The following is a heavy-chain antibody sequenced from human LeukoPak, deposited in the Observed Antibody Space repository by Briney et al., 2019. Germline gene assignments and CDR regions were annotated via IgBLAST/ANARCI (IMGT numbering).Heavy chain of an antibody. D-gene: IGHD6-19*01. Sequence: GGSLRLSCAASGFTFSSFGMHWVRQAPGKGLAWVAFIRFDGRNKYYEDSVKGRFTISRDDSKNTLYLQMNSLRAEDTAVYYCAKGRPVAGASGKGYFDYWGQGTLVTVSS. CDR2: IRFDGRNK. CDR3: AKGRPVAGASGKGYFDY. J-gene: IGHJ4*02. CDR1: GFTFSSFG. V-gene: IGHV3-30*02.